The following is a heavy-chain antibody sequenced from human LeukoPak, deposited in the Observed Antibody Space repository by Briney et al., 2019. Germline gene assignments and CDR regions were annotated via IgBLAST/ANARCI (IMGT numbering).Heavy chain of an antibody. CDR3: ARWSVTPEGFDI. V-gene: IGHV1-2*02. Sequence: EASVKVSCKASGYTFTGYYMHWVRQAPGQGLEWMGWINPNSGGTNYAQKFQGRVTMTRDTSIGTAYMELSRLRSDDTAVYYCARWSVTPEGFDIWGQGTMVTVSS. D-gene: IGHD3-3*01. J-gene: IGHJ3*02. CDR2: INPNSGGT. CDR1: GYTFTGYY.